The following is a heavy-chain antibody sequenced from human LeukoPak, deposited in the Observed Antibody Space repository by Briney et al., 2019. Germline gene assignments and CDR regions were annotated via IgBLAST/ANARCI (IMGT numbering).Heavy chain of an antibody. J-gene: IGHJ5*02. CDR3: AKGDYGDYDGSFDP. D-gene: IGHD4-17*01. Sequence: QTGGSLRLSCAASGFTFSSYAMSWVRQAPGKGLEWVSAISGSGGSTYYADSVKGRFTISRDNSKNTLYLQMNSLRAEGTAVYYCAKGDYGDYDGSFDPWGQGTPVTVSS. V-gene: IGHV3-23*01. CDR1: GFTFSSYA. CDR2: ISGSGGST.